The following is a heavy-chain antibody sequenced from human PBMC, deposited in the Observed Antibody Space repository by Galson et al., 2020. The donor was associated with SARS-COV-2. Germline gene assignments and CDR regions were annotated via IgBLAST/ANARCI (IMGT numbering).Heavy chain of an antibody. Sequence: SETLSLTCTVSGGSISSYYWSWIRQPPGKGLEWIGYIYYSGSTNYNPSLKSRVTISVDTSKNQFSLKLSSVTAADTAVYYCARAIVRGYYDRSGYYYSSRSQGLWGQGTLVTVSS. CDR3: ARAIVRGYYDRSGYYYSSRSQGL. D-gene: IGHD3-22*01. CDR2: IYYSGST. CDR1: GGSISSYY. J-gene: IGHJ4*02. V-gene: IGHV4-59*01.